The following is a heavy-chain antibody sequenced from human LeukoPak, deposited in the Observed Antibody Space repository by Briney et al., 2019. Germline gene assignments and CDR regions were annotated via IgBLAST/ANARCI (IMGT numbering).Heavy chain of an antibody. CDR1: GYTFTDYY. J-gene: IGHJ4*02. D-gene: IGHD4-17*01. CDR3: ARANYGDYAVDY. CDR2: INPNSGGT. Sequence: ASVKLSCKASGYTFTDYYMHWVRQAPGQGLEWMGWINPNSGGTNYAQKFQGRVPMTRDTSISTAYMELSRLRSDDTAVYYCARANYGDYAVDYWGQGTLVTVSS. V-gene: IGHV1-2*02.